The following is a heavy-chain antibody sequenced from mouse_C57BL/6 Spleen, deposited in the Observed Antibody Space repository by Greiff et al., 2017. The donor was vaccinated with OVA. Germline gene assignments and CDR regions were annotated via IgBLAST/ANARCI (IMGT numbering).Heavy chain of an antibody. V-gene: IGHV1-61*01. CDR3: ARSGYYGSSYGAY. J-gene: IGHJ3*01. Sequence: QVQLQPGAELVRPGSSVKLSCKASGYTFTSYWMDWVKQRPGQGLEWIGNIYPSDSETHYNQKFKDKATLTVDKSSSTAYMQLSSLTSEDSAVYYCARSGYYGSSYGAYWGQGTLVTVSA. CDR2: IYPSDSET. CDR1: GYTFTSYW. D-gene: IGHD1-1*01.